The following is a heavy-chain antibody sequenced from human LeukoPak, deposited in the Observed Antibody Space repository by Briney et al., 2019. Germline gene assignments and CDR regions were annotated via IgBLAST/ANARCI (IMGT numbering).Heavy chain of an antibody. CDR1: GGSMRNENYD. CDR2: IWDSGSA. D-gene: IGHD3-3*01. J-gene: IGHJ6*03. Sequence: SETLSLTCTISGGSMRNENYDWGWIRQPPGKGLEWIGSIWDSGSADYHPSLQSRVTMSIEASNNQISLKLSSVTAADTAVYYCARHFHYDFWSGYYRQNRQNRDHYYYMDVWGKGTTVTVSS. CDR3: ARHFHYDFWSGYYRQNRQNRDHYYYMDV. V-gene: IGHV4-39*01.